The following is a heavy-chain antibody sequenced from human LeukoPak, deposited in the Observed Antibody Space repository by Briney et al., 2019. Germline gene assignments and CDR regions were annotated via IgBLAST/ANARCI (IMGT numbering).Heavy chain of an antibody. CDR1: AFTVSSNY. CDR2: IYSGGST. J-gene: IGHJ5*02. V-gene: IGHV3-53*01. CDR3: ARLYNSGWSNWFDP. Sequence: PGGSLRLSCAASAFTVSSNYMSWVRQAPGKGREWVSVIYSGGSTYYGDSVKGRFTISRDNSKNTLYLQMNSLRAEDTAVYYCARLYNSGWSNWFDPWGQGTLVTVSS. D-gene: IGHD6-19*01.